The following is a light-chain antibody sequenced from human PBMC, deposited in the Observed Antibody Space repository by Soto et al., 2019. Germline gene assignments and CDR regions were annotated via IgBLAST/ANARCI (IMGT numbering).Light chain of an antibody. V-gene: IGLV2-23*01. J-gene: IGLJ2*01. CDR1: SSDVGSYNL. Sequence: QSVLTQPASVSGSPGQSITISCTGTSSDVGSYNLVSWYQQHPGRAPKLMIYAANKRPSGVSIRFSASKSHNTASLTISGLQAEDEADYYCSSYASSGTLVFGGGTKLTVL. CDR2: AAN. CDR3: SSYASSGTLV.